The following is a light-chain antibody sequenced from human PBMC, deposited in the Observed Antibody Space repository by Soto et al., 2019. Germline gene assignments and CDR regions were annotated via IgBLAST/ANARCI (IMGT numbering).Light chain of an antibody. CDR1: QSGSSN. Sequence: EIVMTQSPATLSVSPGERATLSCRASQSGSSNLAWYQQKPGQAPRLLIYGASTMATGIPARFSGSGSGTEFTLTISCLQSEDFEVYYCQQYNNWPPSTFRPGTKVEIK. V-gene: IGKV3-15*01. J-gene: IGKJ1*01. CDR2: GAS. CDR3: QQYNNWPPST.